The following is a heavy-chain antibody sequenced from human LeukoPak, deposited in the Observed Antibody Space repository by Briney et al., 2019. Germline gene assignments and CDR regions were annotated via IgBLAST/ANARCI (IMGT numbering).Heavy chain of an antibody. D-gene: IGHD3-3*01. Sequence: SETLSLTCTVSGXSISSSTYYWGWIRQPPGKGLEWIGSFFYSGSTYYNPSLKSRLTMSVDMSNNQFSLKLMSVTAADTAVYYCASGTSTYYELYFWGQGTLVTVSS. J-gene: IGHJ4*02. CDR2: FFYSGST. V-gene: IGHV4-39*01. CDR3: ASGTSTYYELYF. CDR1: GXSISSSTYY.